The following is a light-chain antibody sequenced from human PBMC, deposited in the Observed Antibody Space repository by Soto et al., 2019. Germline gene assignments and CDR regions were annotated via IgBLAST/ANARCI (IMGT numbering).Light chain of an antibody. Sequence: QSVLTQPASVSGSPGQSITISCTGTSSDIGGYTYVSWYQQHPGKAPELMIYDVINRPSGVSNRFSGSKSGNTASLTISGLEAEDEADYSCSSYSRGGNYVFGTGTKVTAL. V-gene: IGLV2-14*03. J-gene: IGLJ1*01. CDR1: SSDIGGYTY. CDR2: DVI. CDR3: SSYSRGGNYV.